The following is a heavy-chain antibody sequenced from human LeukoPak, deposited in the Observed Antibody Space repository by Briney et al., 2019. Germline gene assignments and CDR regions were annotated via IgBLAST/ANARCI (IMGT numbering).Heavy chain of an antibody. D-gene: IGHD6-13*01. J-gene: IGHJ3*02. Sequence: PGGSLRLSCAASGFTFSSYAMHWVRQAPGKGLEWVAVISYDGSNKYYADSVKGRFTISRDNSKNTLYLQMNSLRSEDTAVYYCARAWQQLDAFDIWGQGTMVTVSS. CDR3: ARAWQQLDAFDI. CDR2: ISYDGSNK. V-gene: IGHV3-30-3*01. CDR1: GFTFSSYA.